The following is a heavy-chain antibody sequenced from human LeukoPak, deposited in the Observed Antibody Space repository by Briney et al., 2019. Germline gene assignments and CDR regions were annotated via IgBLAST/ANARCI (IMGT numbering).Heavy chain of an antibody. CDR2: VSDSGGST. J-gene: IGHJ1*01. D-gene: IGHD6-13*01. Sequence: ETLSLTCTVSGGSISSSDYYWGWIRQPPGKGLEWVSGVSDSGGSTYYADSVKGRFTISRDNSKNTLYLQMNSLRAEDTAVYYCANLIIAAAGYEDSQHWGQGTLVTVSS. V-gene: IGHV3-23*01. CDR1: GGSISSSDYY. CDR3: ANLIIAAAGYEDSQH.